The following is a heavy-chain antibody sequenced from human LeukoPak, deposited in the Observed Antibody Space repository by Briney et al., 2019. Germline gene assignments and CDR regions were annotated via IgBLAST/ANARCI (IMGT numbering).Heavy chain of an antibody. V-gene: IGHV3-66*01. CDR2: IYSGGST. CDR1: GFTVSSNY. J-gene: IGHJ4*02. Sequence: GGSLRLSCAASGFTVSSNYMSWVRQAPGKGLEWVSVIYSGGSTYYADSVKGRFTISRDNSKNTLYLQMNSLRAEDTAVYHCARVGYYDSSGHLDYWGQGTLVTVSS. D-gene: IGHD3-22*01. CDR3: ARVGYYDSSGHLDY.